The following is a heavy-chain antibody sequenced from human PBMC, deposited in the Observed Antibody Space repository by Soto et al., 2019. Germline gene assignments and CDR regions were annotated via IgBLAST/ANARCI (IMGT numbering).Heavy chain of an antibody. CDR2: IIPVFGTP. J-gene: IGHJ4*02. Sequence: QVHLEQSGSEVKKSGSSVKVSCKASGNSFSSHAITWVRQAPGHGLEWMGGIIPVFGTPSYAQKFQGRVTITADKSTNTSYMELSSLRSADTAVYYCARGGALSTSWYWGDGLDSWGQGTQVTVSS. CDR1: GNSFSSHA. D-gene: IGHD2-2*01. V-gene: IGHV1-69*06. CDR3: ARGGALSTSWYWGDGLDS.